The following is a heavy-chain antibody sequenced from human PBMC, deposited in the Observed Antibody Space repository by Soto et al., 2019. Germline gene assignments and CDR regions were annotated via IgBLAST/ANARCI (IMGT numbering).Heavy chain of an antibody. CDR1: GFTFTNYA. D-gene: IGHD6-6*01. V-gene: IGHV3-23*01. Sequence: EVQLLESGGGLVQPGGSLRLSCAASGFTFTNYAMSWVRQAPGKGLEWVSTISPSGGNTYYADSVKGRFTISRDNYENTLYLQTNSLRAEDTAIYYCGKERAARGIDYWGQGTLATAS. CDR2: ISPSGGNT. CDR3: GKERAARGIDY. J-gene: IGHJ4*02.